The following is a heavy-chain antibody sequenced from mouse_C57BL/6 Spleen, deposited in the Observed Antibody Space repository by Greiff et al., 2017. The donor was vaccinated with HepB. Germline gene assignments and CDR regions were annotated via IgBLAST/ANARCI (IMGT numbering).Heavy chain of an antibody. CDR3: ARHLYSLDY. CDR2: ISGGGGNT. J-gene: IGHJ4*01. V-gene: IGHV5-9*01. CDR1: GFTFSSYT. Sequence: EVQLQESGGGLVKPGGSLKLSCAASGFTFSSYTMSWVRQTPEKRLEWVATISGGGGNTYYPDSVKGRFTISRDNAKNTLYLQMSSLRSEDTALYYCARHLYSLDYWGQGTSVTVSS. D-gene: IGHD2-1*01.